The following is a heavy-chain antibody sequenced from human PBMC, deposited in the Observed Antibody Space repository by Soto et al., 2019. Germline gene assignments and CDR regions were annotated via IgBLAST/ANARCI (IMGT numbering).Heavy chain of an antibody. Sequence: GGSLRLSCAASGFTFSSYSMNWVRQAPGKGLEWVSSISSSSSYIYYADSVKGRFTISRDNAKNSLYLQMNSLRAEDTAVYYCARDRGPNYYDSSGYPFYFDYWGQGTLVTVSS. D-gene: IGHD3-22*01. CDR3: ARDRGPNYYDSSGYPFYFDY. CDR2: ISSSSSYI. J-gene: IGHJ4*02. V-gene: IGHV3-21*01. CDR1: GFTFSSYS.